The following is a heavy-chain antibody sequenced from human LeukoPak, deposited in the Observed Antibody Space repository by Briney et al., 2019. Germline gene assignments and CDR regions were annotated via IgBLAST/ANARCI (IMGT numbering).Heavy chain of an antibody. D-gene: IGHD6-6*01. J-gene: IGHJ3*02. CDR2: ISSSGNTI. CDR3: ARGPSIAARYDAFDI. Sequence: GGSLRLSSAASEFTFTSYELNWVRQAPGKGLEWVSYISSSGNTISYADSVKGRFTISRDNAKNSLYLQVISLRAEDTAVYYCARGPSIAARYDAFDIWGQGTMVTVSS. V-gene: IGHV3-48*03. CDR1: EFTFTSYE.